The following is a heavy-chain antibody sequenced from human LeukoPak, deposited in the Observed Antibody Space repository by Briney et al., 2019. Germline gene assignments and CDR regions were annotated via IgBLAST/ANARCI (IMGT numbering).Heavy chain of an antibody. CDR3: ARRAGAYSHPYDY. CDR1: GFIFSNYW. V-gene: IGHV3-23*01. D-gene: IGHD4/OR15-4a*01. CDR2: ISGSGSNT. J-gene: IGHJ4*02. Sequence: GGSLRLSCAASGFIFSNYWMSWVRQAPGKGLEWVSTISGSGSNTHYSDSVKGRFTISRDNSKNTLYLQMNSLRAEDTAVYYCARRAGAYSHPYDYWGQGTLVTVSS.